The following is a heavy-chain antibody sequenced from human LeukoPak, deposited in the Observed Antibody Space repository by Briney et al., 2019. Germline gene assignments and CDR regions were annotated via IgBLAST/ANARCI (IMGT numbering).Heavy chain of an antibody. J-gene: IGHJ4*02. CDR3: TKDKYFTNKPYYFDY. Sequence: GGPLRLSCAASGFTFSSYWMSWVRQAPGKGLEWVANIKQDGSEKYYVDSVKGRFTISRDSSQNTVYLQMSSLRVEDTALYYCTKDKYFTNKPYYFDYRGQGTLVTVSS. CDR2: IKQDGSEK. CDR1: GFTFSSYW. D-gene: IGHD2/OR15-2a*01. V-gene: IGHV3-7*03.